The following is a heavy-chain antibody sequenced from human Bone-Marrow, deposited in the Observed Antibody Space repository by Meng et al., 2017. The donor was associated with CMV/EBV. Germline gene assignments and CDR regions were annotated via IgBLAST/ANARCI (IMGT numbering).Heavy chain of an antibody. CDR2: VNSNNDAT. CDR3: VRSSGWSLFDY. Sequence: QGQLVQSGAEMKKPGASVKVSCTTSGFTFSDYYIPWVRQAPGQGLEWMGWVNSNNDATNYARKFQGRVSMTRDTSISTAHMELSRLMSDDTAVYYCVRSSGWSLFDYWGQGTLVTVSS. CDR1: GFTFSDYY. J-gene: IGHJ4*02. V-gene: IGHV1-2*02. D-gene: IGHD6-19*01.